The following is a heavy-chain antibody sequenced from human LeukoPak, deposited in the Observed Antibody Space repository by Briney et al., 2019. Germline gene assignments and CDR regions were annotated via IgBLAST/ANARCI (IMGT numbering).Heavy chain of an antibody. CDR3: ASSPRLTTSWFLFDS. J-gene: IGHJ5*01. Sequence: SETLSLTCSVSGXSFSNYYGIWIRQPPGKGLEWIGYVYYSGSTNYNPSLKTRLHLSVDTSKNRFSLKLSSVTAADTAVYYCASSPRLTTSWFLFDSWGHGTLVTVSS. CDR2: VYYSGST. V-gene: IGHV4-59*08. D-gene: IGHD2-2*01. CDR1: GXSFSNYY.